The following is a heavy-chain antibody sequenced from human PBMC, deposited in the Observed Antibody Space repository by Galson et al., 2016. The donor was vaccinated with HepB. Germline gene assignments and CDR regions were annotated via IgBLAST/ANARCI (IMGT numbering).Heavy chain of an antibody. CDR1: GFTFSSYD. CDR3: ARGLRAGYYWSFDV. Sequence: SLRLSCAASGFTFSSYDMHWVRQPTGKGLEWVSGAGTAGDTYYPGSVKGRFTISRENAKNSLYLQMNSLRAGDTAVYHCARGLRAGYYWSFDVWGQGTTVTVSS. D-gene: IGHD1-26*01. J-gene: IGHJ6*02. CDR2: AGTAGDT. V-gene: IGHV3-13*01.